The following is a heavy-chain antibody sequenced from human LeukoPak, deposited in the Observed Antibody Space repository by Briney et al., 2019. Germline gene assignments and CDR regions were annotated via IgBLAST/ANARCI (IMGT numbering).Heavy chain of an antibody. Sequence: ASVNVSCKTSGYNFINYDITWVRQASGQGLEWMGWMRPNSGKTGYAQKFQGRVTMTRNISISTAYMELSSLRFEDTAVYYCARERGGQAASYFASWGQGTLVTVSS. CDR3: ARERGGQAASYFAS. D-gene: IGHD3-10*01. J-gene: IGHJ4*02. CDR2: MRPNSGKT. V-gene: IGHV1-8*01. CDR1: GYNFINYD.